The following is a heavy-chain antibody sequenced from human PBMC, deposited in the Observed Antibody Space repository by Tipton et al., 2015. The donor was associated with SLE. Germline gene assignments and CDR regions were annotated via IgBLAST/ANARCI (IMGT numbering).Heavy chain of an antibody. J-gene: IGHJ4*02. CDR1: GGSFSGFY. V-gene: IGHV4-34*09. CDR3: ARGAKPSLDY. CDR2: ITHTGST. D-gene: IGHD4/OR15-4a*01. Sequence: LRLSCAVYGGSFSGFYWSWVRQPPGKGLEWIGEITHTGSTNYNPSLKSRVTISLDTSNNQFSLKLSSVTAADTAVYYCARGAKPSLDYWGQGTLVTVSS.